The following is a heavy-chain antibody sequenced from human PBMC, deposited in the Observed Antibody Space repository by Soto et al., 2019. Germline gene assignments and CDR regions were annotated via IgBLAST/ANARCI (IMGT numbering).Heavy chain of an antibody. CDR2: IYPGDSDT. V-gene: IGHV5-51*01. J-gene: IGHJ6*02. CDR3: ARGGYYDSSGYSSYYYYYGMDV. Sequence: GESLKISCKGSGYSFTSYWIGWVRQMPGKGLEWMGIIYPGDSDTRYSPSFQGQVTISADKSISTAYLQWSSLKASDTAMYYCARGGYYDSSGYSSYYYYYGMDVWGQGTTVTV. CDR1: GYSFTSYW. D-gene: IGHD3-22*01.